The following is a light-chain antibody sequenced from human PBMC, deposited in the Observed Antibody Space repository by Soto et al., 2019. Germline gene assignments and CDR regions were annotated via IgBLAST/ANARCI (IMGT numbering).Light chain of an antibody. CDR1: QGIGDT. CDR2: DTS. V-gene: IGKV3-15*01. Sequence: DIVMTQSPATLSVSLGGGATLSCMASQGIGDTLAWYQHKPGQTPRLLIYDTSTRATGVPARFSGRTSVTEFTLTISSLQSEEFAVYYCQQYTNWPPPITFGQGTRLEIK. CDR3: QQYTNWPPPIT. J-gene: IGKJ5*01.